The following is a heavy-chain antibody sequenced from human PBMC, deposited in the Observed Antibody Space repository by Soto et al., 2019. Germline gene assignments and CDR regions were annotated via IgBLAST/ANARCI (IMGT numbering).Heavy chain of an antibody. CDR3: AKDTFYHDSSGYYVFDY. Sequence: GGSVGLGCAASGVSFSSEGIQWVVQGPDKGLEWVASVSYDGSNKYYTDSVKGRFTISRDNSKNTLYLQMDSLRVEDTAVYYCAKDTFYHDSSGYYVFDYWGQGT. CDR1: GVSFSSEG. J-gene: IGHJ4*02. V-gene: IGHV3-30*18. D-gene: IGHD3-22*01. CDR2: VSYDGSNK.